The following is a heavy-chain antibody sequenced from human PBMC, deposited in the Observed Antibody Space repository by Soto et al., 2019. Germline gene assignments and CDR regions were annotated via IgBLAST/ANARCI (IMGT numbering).Heavy chain of an antibody. CDR2: ISAYNGNT. Sequence: QVQLVQSGAEVKKPGASVKVSCKASGYTFTSYGISWVRQAPGQGLEWMGWISAYNGNTNYAQKLQGRVTMTTDTATSTAYRELRSLRSDDTAVYYCARVAIWSGYYTWGYFDYWGQGTLVTVSS. CDR1: GYTFTSYG. J-gene: IGHJ4*02. CDR3: ARVAIWSGYYTWGYFDY. D-gene: IGHD3-3*01. V-gene: IGHV1-18*01.